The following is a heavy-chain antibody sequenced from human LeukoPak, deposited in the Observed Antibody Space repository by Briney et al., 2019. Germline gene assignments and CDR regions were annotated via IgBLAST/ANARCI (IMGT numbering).Heavy chain of an antibody. CDR2: ISSSSSYT. CDR3: VRASVEYGSGSLDY. V-gene: IGHV3-11*06. D-gene: IGHD3-10*01. J-gene: IGHJ4*02. Sequence: GGSLRLSCAASGLTFSDYYMSWIRQAPGKGLEWVSYISSSSSYTNYADSVKGRFTISRDNAKNSLYLQMNSLRAEDTAVYYCVRASVEYGSGSLDYWGQGTLVTVSS. CDR1: GLTFSDYY.